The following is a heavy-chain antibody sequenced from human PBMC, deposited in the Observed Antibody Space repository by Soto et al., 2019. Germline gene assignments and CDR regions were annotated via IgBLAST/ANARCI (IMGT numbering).Heavy chain of an antibody. Sequence: PSETLSVTCTVAGGSLSSYYWSWIRQPPGKGLEWIGYIYYSGSTNYNPSLKSRVTISVDTSKNQFSLKLSSVTAADTAVYYCARGSGDPIVVVVADDKDAFDIWGQGTMVTVSS. CDR3: ARGSGDPIVVVVADDKDAFDI. J-gene: IGHJ3*02. CDR2: IYYSGST. V-gene: IGHV4-59*01. CDR1: GGSLSSYY. D-gene: IGHD2-15*01.